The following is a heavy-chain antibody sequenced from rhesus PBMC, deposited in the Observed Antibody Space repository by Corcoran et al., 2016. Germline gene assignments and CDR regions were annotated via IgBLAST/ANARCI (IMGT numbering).Heavy chain of an antibody. CDR2: IYWDDDK. CDR3: VRYYEDDYGYYYTRYYFDY. J-gene: IGHJ4*01. Sequence: QVTLKESGPALVKPTQPLTLTCTFSGFSLPTSARGVGWNRQPPGKALGWLAPIYWDDDKRYSTSLKSRLTISKDTSKNHVVLTMTNMDPVDTATYYCVRYYEDDYGYYYTRYYFDYWGQGVLVTVSS. V-gene: IGHV2-174*01. D-gene: IGHD3S6*01. CDR1: GFSLPTSARG.